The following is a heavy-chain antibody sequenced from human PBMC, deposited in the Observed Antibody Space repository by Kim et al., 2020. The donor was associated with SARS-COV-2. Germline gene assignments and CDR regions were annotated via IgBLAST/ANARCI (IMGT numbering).Heavy chain of an antibody. CDR1: GFTFSSYG. Sequence: GGSLRLSCAASGFTFSSYGMHWVRQAPGKGLEWVAVISYDGSNKYYADSVKGRFTISRDNSKNTLYLQMNSLRAEDTAVYYCAKDPVAGTVFGWFDPWGQGTLVTVSS. D-gene: IGHD6-19*01. V-gene: IGHV3-30*18. CDR3: AKDPVAGTVFGWFDP. J-gene: IGHJ5*02. CDR2: ISYDGSNK.